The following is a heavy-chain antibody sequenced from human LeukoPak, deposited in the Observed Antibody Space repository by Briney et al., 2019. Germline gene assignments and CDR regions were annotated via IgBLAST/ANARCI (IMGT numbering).Heavy chain of an antibody. J-gene: IGHJ4*02. CDR1: GFSFTTNG. CDR3: AKDGFGGGTFPYYLDN. Sequence: GGSLRLSCAASGFSFTTNGIHWVRQAPGKGLEWVAFIPCDGSKKYYTDSVKGRFTISRDNSKNTMYLQMNGLRPEDTAVYYCAKDGFGGGTFPYYLDNWGRGTLVTVSS. V-gene: IGHV3-30*02. D-gene: IGHD3-3*01. CDR2: IPCDGSKK.